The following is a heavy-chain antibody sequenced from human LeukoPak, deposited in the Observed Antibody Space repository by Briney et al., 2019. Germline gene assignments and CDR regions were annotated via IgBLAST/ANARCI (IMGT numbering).Heavy chain of an antibody. Sequence: SETLSLTCTVSGGSVSSGSYYWSWIRQPPGKGLEWIGYIYYSGSTYYNPSLKSRVTISVDTSKNQFSLKLSSVTAADTAVYYCARDRETYYDFWSGYPHYYYYYGMDVWGQGTTVTVSS. CDR3: ARDRETYYDFWSGYPHYYYYYGMDV. CDR2: IYYSGST. D-gene: IGHD3-3*01. CDR1: GGSVSSGSYY. J-gene: IGHJ6*02. V-gene: IGHV4-61*01.